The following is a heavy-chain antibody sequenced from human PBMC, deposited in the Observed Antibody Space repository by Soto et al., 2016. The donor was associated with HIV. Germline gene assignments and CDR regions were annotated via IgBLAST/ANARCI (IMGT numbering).Heavy chain of an antibody. D-gene: IGHD4-17*01. CDR1: GYIFTDYY. CDR2: IDPEDGET. J-gene: IGHJ4*02. Sequence: EVQLVQSGAEVKKPGATVKISCKVSGYIFTDYYIHWVQQAPGKGLEWMGFIDPEDGETLYAEKFQGRVTITADTSTDTVYMELSNLRSGDSAVYHCARDDYDDYAFDFWGQGSQVTVSS. CDR3: ARDDYDDYAFDF. V-gene: IGHV1-69-2*01.